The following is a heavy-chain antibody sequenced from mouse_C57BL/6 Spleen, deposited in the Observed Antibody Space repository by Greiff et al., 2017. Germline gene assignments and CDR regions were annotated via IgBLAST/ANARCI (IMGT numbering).Heavy chain of an antibody. CDR1: GFNIKDDY. V-gene: IGHV14-4*01. J-gene: IGHJ1*03. CDR2: IDPENGDT. Sequence: EVQLVESGAELVRPGASVKLSCTASGFNIKDDYMHWVKQRPEQGLEWIGWIDPENGDTEYASKFQGKATITADTSSNTAYLQLSSLTSEDTAVYYCTTGDYDEGYFDVWGTGTTVTVSS. D-gene: IGHD2-4*01. CDR3: TTGDYDEGYFDV.